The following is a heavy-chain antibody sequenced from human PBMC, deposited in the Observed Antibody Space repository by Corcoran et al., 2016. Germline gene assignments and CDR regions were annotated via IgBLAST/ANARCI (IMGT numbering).Heavy chain of an antibody. CDR3: ARSVAGTSVFDY. Sequence: EVQLVESGGGLVQPGGSLRLSCAASEFTFSSYDMHWVRQATGKGLEWVSAIGTAGDTYYPGSVKGRFTISRENAKNSLYLQMNSLRAEDTAVYYCARSVAGTSVFDYWGQGTLVTVSS. J-gene: IGHJ4*02. V-gene: IGHV3-13*01. CDR1: EFTFSSYD. CDR2: IGTAGDT. D-gene: IGHD6-19*01.